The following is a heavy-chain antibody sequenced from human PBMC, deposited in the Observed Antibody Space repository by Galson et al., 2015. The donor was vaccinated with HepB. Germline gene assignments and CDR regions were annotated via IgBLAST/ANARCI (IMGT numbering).Heavy chain of an antibody. V-gene: IGHV4-34*01. CDR3: ARYTLVRGLAGQRIGGRQHSFDP. CDR1: GGSFSNYY. J-gene: IGHJ5*02. Sequence: SETLSLTCTVSGGSFSNYYWAWIRQPPGKGLEWIGEISHSGTTNYNPSLKSRVTIYIDTPRKQFSLRLTSVTAADTAMYYCARYTLVRGLAGQRIGGRQHSFDPWGQGTLVTVSS. CDR2: ISHSGTT. D-gene: IGHD3-10*01.